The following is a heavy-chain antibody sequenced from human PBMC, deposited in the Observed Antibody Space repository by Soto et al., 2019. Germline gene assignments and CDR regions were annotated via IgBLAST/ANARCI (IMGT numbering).Heavy chain of an antibody. CDR1: GGSISSNN. CDR3: ARARAYGELDCYFDY. Sequence: SETLSLTCTVSGGSISSNNWYWIRLPPPKGQERIGYSYYSCSTNYNSTLNSRVTISVDTSKNQNSLKLSPVTAAATVVYCCARARAYGELDCYFDYWGRGTLVTVSS. D-gene: IGHD3-10*01. V-gene: IGHV4-59*01. CDR2: SYYSCST. J-gene: IGHJ4*02.